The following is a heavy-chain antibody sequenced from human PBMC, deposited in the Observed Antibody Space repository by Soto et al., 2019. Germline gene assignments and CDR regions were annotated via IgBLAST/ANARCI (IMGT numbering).Heavy chain of an antibody. CDR3: ARDQLEGNWFDP. Sequence: SETLSLTCTVSGDSIMRDSYYWNWIRQHPGKGLEWIGYIYYSGTTAYNPSLKTRVTISPDTSKNQFSLKLTSVTAADTAVYYCARDQLEGNWFDPWGQGTLVTVSS. CDR2: IYYSGTT. J-gene: IGHJ5*02. V-gene: IGHV4-31*03. CDR1: GDSIMRDSYY. D-gene: IGHD1-1*01.